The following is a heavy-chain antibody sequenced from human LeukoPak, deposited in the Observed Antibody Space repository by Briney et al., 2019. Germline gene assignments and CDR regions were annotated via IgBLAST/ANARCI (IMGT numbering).Heavy chain of an antibody. CDR2: ISDSGGST. J-gene: IGHJ4*02. CDR3: AKGLSRPYSSGWYSLDY. D-gene: IGHD6-19*01. V-gene: IGHV3-23*01. CDR1: GFTFSSYA. Sequence: GGSVRLSCAACGFTFSSYAKSWVGQARGKGVEGVSAISDSGGSTYYADSVKGRFTITRYNYKNTLYLQMNSLRAEDTAVYYCAKGLSRPYSSGWYSLDYWGQGTLLTVSS.